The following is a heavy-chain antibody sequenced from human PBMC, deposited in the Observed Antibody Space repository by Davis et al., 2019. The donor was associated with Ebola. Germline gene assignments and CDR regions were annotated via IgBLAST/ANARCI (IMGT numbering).Heavy chain of an antibody. CDR2: INPSGGST. CDR3: ARHYGELNY. Sequence: ASVKVSCKASGYTFTSYYMHWVRQAPGQGLEWMGIINPSGGSTSYAQKFQGRVTMTTDTSTSTAYMELRSLRSDDTAVYYCARHYGELNYWGQGTLVTVSS. D-gene: IGHD4-17*01. J-gene: IGHJ4*02. V-gene: IGHV1-46*01. CDR1: GYTFTSYY.